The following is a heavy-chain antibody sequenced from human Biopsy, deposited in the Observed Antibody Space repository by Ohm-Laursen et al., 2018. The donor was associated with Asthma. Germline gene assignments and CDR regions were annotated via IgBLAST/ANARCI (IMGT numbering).Heavy chain of an antibody. Sequence: SLRLSCTASGFVFSQCGMHWVRQGPGKGLEWVALVSSDGHNKYYEDSVKGRSTISRDNSRNRLYLQINRLTVEDSAVYFCARQSGQDYGDSSGFNIWGQGTKVAVSS. CDR3: ARQSGQDYGDSSGFNI. V-gene: IGHV3-30*03. J-gene: IGHJ3*02. CDR2: VSSDGHNK. D-gene: IGHD3-22*01. CDR1: GFVFSQCG.